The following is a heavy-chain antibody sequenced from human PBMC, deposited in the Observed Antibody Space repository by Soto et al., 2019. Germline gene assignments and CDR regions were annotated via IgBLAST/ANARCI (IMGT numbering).Heavy chain of an antibody. CDR3: ARARIVLIPTAWFDP. J-gene: IGHJ5*02. D-gene: IGHD2-2*01. V-gene: IGHV4-39*07. Sequence: NPSETLSLTCTVSGSSIINSAYYWAWLRQPPGKEPEWIGNIFYSGKVYYAPSFRGRVSMSIDTSRNQFSLQLHSVAASDTAVYYCARARIVLIPTAWFDPWGRGTLVTVSS. CDR1: GSSIINSAYY. CDR2: IFYSGKV.